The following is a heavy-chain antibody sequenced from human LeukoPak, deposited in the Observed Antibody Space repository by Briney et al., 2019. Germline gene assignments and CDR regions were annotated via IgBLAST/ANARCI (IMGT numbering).Heavy chain of an antibody. CDR3: ARDREVGATTLAFDY. CDR2: IIPTFGTV. J-gene: IGHJ4*02. Sequence: SVKVSCKASGGTFSGYAISWVRQAPGQGLEWMGGIIPTFGTVNYAQKFQGRVTITADEFTSTGYMELSSLRSEDTAVYYCARDREVGATTLAFDYWGQGTLVTVSS. D-gene: IGHD1-26*01. CDR1: GGTFSGYA. V-gene: IGHV1-69*13.